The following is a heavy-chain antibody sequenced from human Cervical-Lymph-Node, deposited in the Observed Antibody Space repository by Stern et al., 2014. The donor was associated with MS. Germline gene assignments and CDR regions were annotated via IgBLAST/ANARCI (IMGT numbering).Heavy chain of an antibody. CDR2: MNEDGRIT. CDR3: ATDLAGRDDF. Sequence: VQLVESGGGLVQPGGSLRLSCAASGFTFSRYWMHWVRQAPGKGLVWVSRMNEDGRITNYADSVKGRFTISRDNAKNTLYLQMTGLRAEDTAVYYCATDLAGRDDFWGQGSLVTVS. CDR1: GFTFSRYW. J-gene: IGHJ4*02. V-gene: IGHV3-74*01.